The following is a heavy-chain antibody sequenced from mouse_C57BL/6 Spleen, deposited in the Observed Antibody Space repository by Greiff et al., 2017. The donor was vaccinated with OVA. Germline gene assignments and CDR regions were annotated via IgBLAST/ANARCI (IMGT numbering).Heavy chain of an antibody. D-gene: IGHD2-5*01. CDR3: LIVSIFYAMDY. CDR1: GYTFTDYE. Sequence: QVQLQQSGAELVRPGASVTLSCKASGYTFTDYEMHWVKQTPVHGLEWLGAIDPETGGTAYNQKFKGKAILTADKSSITAYMALSSLTSEESAVYYCLIVSIFYAMDYWGQGTSVTVSS. J-gene: IGHJ4*01. CDR2: IDPETGGT. V-gene: IGHV1-15*01.